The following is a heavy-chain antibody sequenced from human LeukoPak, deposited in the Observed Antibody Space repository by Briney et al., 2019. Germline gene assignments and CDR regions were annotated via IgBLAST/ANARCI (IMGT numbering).Heavy chain of an antibody. Sequence: SVKVSCKASGFTFTSSAVQWVRQARGQRLEWIGWIVVGGGNTNYAQKFQERVTITRDMSTSTAYMELSSLRSEDTAVYYCAAGYCSSTSCYLPYYFDYWGQGTLVTVSS. J-gene: IGHJ4*02. V-gene: IGHV1-58*01. D-gene: IGHD2-2*01. CDR1: GFTFTSSA. CDR3: AAGYCSSTSCYLPYYFDY. CDR2: IVVGGGNT.